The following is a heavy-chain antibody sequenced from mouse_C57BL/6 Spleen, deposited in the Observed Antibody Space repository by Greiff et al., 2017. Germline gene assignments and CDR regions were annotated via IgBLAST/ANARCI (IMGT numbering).Heavy chain of an antibody. CDR2: INPSSGYT. CDR1: GYTFTSYW. V-gene: IGHV1-7*01. Sequence: VQGVESGAELAKPGASVKLSCKASGYTFTSYWMHWVKQRPGQGLEWIGYINPSSGYTKYNQKFKDKATLTADKSSSTAYMQLSSLTYEDSAVYYCASLYDYDYAMDYWGQGTSVTVSS. D-gene: IGHD2-4*01. CDR3: ASLYDYDYAMDY. J-gene: IGHJ4*01.